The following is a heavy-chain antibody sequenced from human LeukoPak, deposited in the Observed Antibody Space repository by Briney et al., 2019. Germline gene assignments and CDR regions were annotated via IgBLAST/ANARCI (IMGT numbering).Heavy chain of an antibody. J-gene: IGHJ4*01. CDR1: GFTFSSFS. CDR2: FSTSSGTI. Sequence: GGSLRLSCAASGFTFSSFSMNWVRQAPGRGLEWVSYFSTSSGTISYADSVKGRFNISRDNSKNTLYLQMNSLRAEDTAVYYCARRAAATTDRYCDYWGQGTLVTVSS. CDR3: ARRAAATTDRYCDY. V-gene: IGHV3-48*01. D-gene: IGHD6-25*01.